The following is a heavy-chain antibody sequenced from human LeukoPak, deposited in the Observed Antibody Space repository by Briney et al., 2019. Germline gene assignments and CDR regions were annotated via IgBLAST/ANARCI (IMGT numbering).Heavy chain of an antibody. CDR1: GYTLTGYY. J-gene: IGHJ5*02. CDR2: IKPNSGAT. V-gene: IGHV1-2*02. CDR3: ARVNSSNSLGWFDP. D-gene: IGHD4-23*01. Sequence: ASVKVSCKASGYTLTGYYIHWVRQAPGQGLEWMGWIKPNSGATDYAQKFHGRVTMTRDTSISTAYMELSSLTSDDTAVYYCARVNSSNSLGWFDPWGQGTLVSVSS.